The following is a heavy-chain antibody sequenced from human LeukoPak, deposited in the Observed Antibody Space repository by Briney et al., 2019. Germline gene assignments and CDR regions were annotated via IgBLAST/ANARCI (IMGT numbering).Heavy chain of an antibody. J-gene: IGHJ4*02. Sequence: GGSLRLSCAASGFTFSNYWMYWVRQAPGKGLVWVSQIKSDGNITNYADSVKGRFTISRDDSKNTLYLQMNGLRAEDTAVYYCARDVGNFGSGTAYFDSWGQGTLVTVSS. V-gene: IGHV3-74*01. CDR2: IKSDGNIT. D-gene: IGHD3-10*01. CDR3: ARDVGNFGSGTAYFDS. CDR1: GFTFSNYW.